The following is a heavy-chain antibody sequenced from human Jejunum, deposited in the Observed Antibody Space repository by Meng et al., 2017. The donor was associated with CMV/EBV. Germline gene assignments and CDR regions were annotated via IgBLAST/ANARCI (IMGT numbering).Heavy chain of an antibody. CDR3: ARDLPGGTKGTWLDL. J-gene: IGHJ5*02. Sequence: QVQLVQSGVEVKKSGASVKVSCKASGYIFNNYGVSWVRQAPGQGTEWMGWISAYNGNTNYAQNFQGRFTMTTDTSTSTAYMELRSLRSDDTAVYYCARDLPGGTKGTWLDLWGQGTLVTVSS. D-gene: IGHD1-14*01. CDR2: ISAYNGNT. CDR1: GYIFNNYG. V-gene: IGHV1-18*01.